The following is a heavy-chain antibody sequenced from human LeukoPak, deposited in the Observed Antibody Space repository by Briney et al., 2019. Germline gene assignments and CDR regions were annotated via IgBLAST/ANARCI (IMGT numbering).Heavy chain of an antibody. J-gene: IGHJ4*02. CDR3: ARDGFFSDYGDYASQPFDY. CDR1: GFTFSSYA. D-gene: IGHD4-17*01. Sequence: GGSLRLSCAASGFTFSSYAMHWVRQAPGKGLEWVAVISYDGSNKYYADSVKGRFTISRDNSKNTLYLQMNSLRAEDTAVYYCARDGFFSDYGDYASQPFDYWGQGTLVTVSS. CDR2: ISYDGSNK. V-gene: IGHV3-30*04.